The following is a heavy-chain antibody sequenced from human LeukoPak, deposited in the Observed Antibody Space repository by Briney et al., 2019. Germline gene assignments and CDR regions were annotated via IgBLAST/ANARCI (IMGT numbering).Heavy chain of an antibody. V-gene: IGHV4-30-2*01. CDR3: ARVESYGSGSPFYYYYGMDV. Sequence: SETLSLTCTVSGGSISSGGYYWSWIRQPPGKGLERIGYIYHSGSTYYNPSLKSRVTISVDTSKNQFSLKLSSVTAADTAVYYCARVESYGSGSPFYYYYGMDVWGQGTTVTVSS. CDR2: IYHSGST. CDR1: GGSISSGGYY. J-gene: IGHJ6*02. D-gene: IGHD3-10*01.